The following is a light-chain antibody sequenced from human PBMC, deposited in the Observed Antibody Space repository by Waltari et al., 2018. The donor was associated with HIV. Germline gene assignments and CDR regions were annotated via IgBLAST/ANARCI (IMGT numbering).Light chain of an antibody. J-gene: IGKJ1*01. V-gene: IGKV1-39*01. CDR1: QSISSH. Sequence: DIQMTQSPSSLSASVGDRYTITCRASQSISSHLKWYQRKPGKAPELLIYAVSNLQSGVPSRFSGSKSGTDFSLSMSGLQPEDFATYFCQQCYSLRRFGQGANV. CDR3: QQCYSLRR. CDR2: AVS.